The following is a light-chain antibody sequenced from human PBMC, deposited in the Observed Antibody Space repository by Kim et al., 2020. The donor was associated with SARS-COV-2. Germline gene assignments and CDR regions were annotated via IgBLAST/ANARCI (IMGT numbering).Light chain of an antibody. CDR1: PSNIGNNE. V-gene: IGLV1-51*01. J-gene: IGLJ3*02. Sequence: EVTPPCSGGPSNIGNNEVAWYQGLPETAPKLLTYDTDKRPSGIPDRFSASKSGTSATLTITGLQPGDEADYYCGTWDSSLSGGVFGGGTQLTVL. CDR2: DTD. CDR3: GTWDSSLSGGV.